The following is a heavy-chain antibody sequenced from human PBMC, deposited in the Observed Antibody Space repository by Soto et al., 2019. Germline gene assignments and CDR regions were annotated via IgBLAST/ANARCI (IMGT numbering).Heavy chain of an antibody. CDR3: ARRTPYSGYDPDGYYFDY. J-gene: IGHJ4*02. V-gene: IGHV4-59*01. Sequence: QVQLQESGPGLVKPSETLSLTCTVSGGSISSYYWSWIRQPPGKGLEWIGYIYYSGSTNYNPSLKSRVTISVDTSKNQFSLKLSSVTAADTAVYYCARRTPYSGYDPDGYYFDYWGQGTLVTVSS. CDR1: GGSISSYY. CDR2: IYYSGST. D-gene: IGHD5-12*01.